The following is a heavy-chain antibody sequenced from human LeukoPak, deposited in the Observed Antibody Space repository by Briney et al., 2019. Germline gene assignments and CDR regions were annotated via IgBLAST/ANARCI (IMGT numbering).Heavy chain of an antibody. J-gene: IGHJ4*02. D-gene: IGHD1-26*01. Sequence: ASVKVSCKASGYTFTGYYMHWVRQAPGQGLEWMGWINPNSGGTNYAQKFQGRVTMTRDTSNSTAYMELSRLRSDDTAVYYCARETSGSYSFDYWGQGTLVTVSS. V-gene: IGHV1-2*02. CDR3: ARETSGSYSFDY. CDR1: GYTFTGYY. CDR2: INPNSGGT.